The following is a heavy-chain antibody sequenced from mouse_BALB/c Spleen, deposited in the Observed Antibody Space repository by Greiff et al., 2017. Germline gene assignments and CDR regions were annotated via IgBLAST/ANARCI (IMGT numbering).Heavy chain of an antibody. D-gene: IGHD4-1*01. Sequence: VQLQQSGAELVKPGASVKLSCKASGYTFTSYYMYWVKQRPGQGLEWIGGINPSNGGTNFNEKFKSKATLTVDKSSSTAYMQLSSLTSEDSAVYYCTRWELGFAYWGQGTLVTVSA. J-gene: IGHJ3*01. CDR3: TRWELGFAY. CDR2: INPSNGGT. CDR1: GYTFTSYY. V-gene: IGHV1S81*02.